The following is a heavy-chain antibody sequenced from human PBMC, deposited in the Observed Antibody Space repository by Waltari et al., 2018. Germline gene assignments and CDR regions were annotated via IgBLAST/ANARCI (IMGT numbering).Heavy chain of an antibody. CDR1: GGSISSYY. Sequence: QVQLQESGPGLVKPSETLSLTCTVSGGSISSYYWSWIRQPPGKGLEWIGYIYYSGSTNYNPSLKRRVTISVDTSKNQFSLKLSSVTAADTAVYYCARDPGDLKVGAGGAFDIWGQGTMVTVSS. D-gene: IGHD1-26*01. CDR2: IYYSGST. J-gene: IGHJ3*02. V-gene: IGHV4-59*01. CDR3: ARDPGDLKVGAGGAFDI.